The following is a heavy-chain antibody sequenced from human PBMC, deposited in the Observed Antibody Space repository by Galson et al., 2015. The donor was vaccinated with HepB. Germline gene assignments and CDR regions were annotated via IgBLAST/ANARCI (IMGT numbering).Heavy chain of an antibody. D-gene: IGHD5-24*01. Sequence: SLRLSCAASGFTVSSNYMSWVRQAPGKGLEWVSVIYSGGSTYYADSVKGRFTISRDNSKNTLYLQMNSLRAEDTAVYYCVRDQMATMFGVADIWGQGTMVTVSS. CDR3: VRDQMATMFGVADI. J-gene: IGHJ3*02. CDR1: GFTVSSNY. CDR2: IYSGGST. V-gene: IGHV3-53*01.